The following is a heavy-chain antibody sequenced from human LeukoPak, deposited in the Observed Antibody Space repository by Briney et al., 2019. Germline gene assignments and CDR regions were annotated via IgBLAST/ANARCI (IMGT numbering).Heavy chain of an antibody. CDR3: ARSMGMVRGVTPYYYYYGMDV. CDR1: GFTFSSYW. Sequence: GGSLRLSCAASGFTFSSYWMSWVRQAPGKGLEWVSAISGSGGSTYYADSVKGRFTISRDNSKNTLYLQMNSLRAEDTVVYYCARSMGMVRGVTPYYYYYGMDVWGQGTTVTVSS. D-gene: IGHD3-10*01. J-gene: IGHJ6*02. V-gene: IGHV3-23*01. CDR2: ISGSGGST.